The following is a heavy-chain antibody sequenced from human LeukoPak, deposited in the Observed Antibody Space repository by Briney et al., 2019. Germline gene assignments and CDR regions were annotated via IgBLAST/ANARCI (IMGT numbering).Heavy chain of an antibody. D-gene: IGHD3-22*01. CDR1: GFTFSTYA. V-gene: IGHV3-23*01. CDR2: SSGSGGRT. CDR3: AKSDYDSSGFDLYYFDY. J-gene: IGHJ4*02. Sequence: PGGSLRLSCAASGFTFSTYAMSWVRRAPGKGLEWVSGSSGSGGRTYYADSVKGRFTVSRDKSKNTLYLQMSSLRAEDTAVYYCAKSDYDSSGFDLYYFDYWGQGTLVTVSS.